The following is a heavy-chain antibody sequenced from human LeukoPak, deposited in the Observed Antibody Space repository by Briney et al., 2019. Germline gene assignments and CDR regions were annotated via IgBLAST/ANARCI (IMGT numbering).Heavy chain of an antibody. V-gene: IGHV3-23*01. D-gene: IGHD6-13*01. CDR2: ISGSGGST. J-gene: IGHJ4*02. CDR3: AKEGIAAAGFDY. Sequence: GGSLRLSCAAFGFSFSTHWMHWVRQAPGKGLEWVSAISGSGGSTYYADSVKGRFTISRDNSKNTPYLQMNSLRAEDTAVYYCAKEGIAAAGFDYWGQGTLVTVSS. CDR1: GFSFSTHW.